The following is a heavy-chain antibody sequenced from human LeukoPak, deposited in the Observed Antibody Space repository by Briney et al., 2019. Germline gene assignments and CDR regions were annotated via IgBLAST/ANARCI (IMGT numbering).Heavy chain of an antibody. CDR1: GFTFSSYA. D-gene: IGHD3-22*01. V-gene: IGHV3-23*01. J-gene: IGHJ4*02. CDR2: ISGSGGST. CDR3: AKDHETYYYDSSSYYY. Sequence: PGGSLRLSCAASGFTFSSYAMSWVRQAPGKGLEWVSAISGSGGSTYYADSVKGRFTISRDNSKNTLYLQMNSLRAEDTAVYYCAKDHETYYYDSSSYYYWGQGTLVTVSS.